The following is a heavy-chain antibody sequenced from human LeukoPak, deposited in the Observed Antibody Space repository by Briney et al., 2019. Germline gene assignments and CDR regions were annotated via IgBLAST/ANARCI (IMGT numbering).Heavy chain of an antibody. V-gene: IGHV1-69*13. CDR2: LLPIFGSP. D-gene: IGHD3-16*02. Sequence: SVKVSCKVSGGPFNTYSVNRVRQAPGQGLEWMGALLPIFGSPNYAQEFQGRVTITADESTTTAYMELSSLRSDDTAVYYCARMGELSPFDFWGQGTLVTVSS. J-gene: IGHJ4*02. CDR3: ARMGELSPFDF. CDR1: GGPFNTYS.